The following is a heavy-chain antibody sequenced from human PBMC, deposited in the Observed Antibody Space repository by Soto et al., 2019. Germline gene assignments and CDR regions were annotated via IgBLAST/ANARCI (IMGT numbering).Heavy chain of an antibody. J-gene: IGHJ4*02. CDR3: TRPLPSSSSDY. CDR1: GFTFSGSA. CDR2: IRSKANSYAT. V-gene: IGHV3-73*01. Sequence: GGSLRLSCAASGFTFSGSAMHWVRQASGKGLEWVGRIRSKANSYATAYAASVKGRFTISRDDSKNTAYLQMNSLKTEDTAVYYCTRPLPSSSSDYWGQGTLVTVSS. D-gene: IGHD6-6*01.